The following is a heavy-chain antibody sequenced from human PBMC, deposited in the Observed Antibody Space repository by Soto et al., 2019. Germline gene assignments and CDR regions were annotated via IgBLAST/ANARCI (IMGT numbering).Heavy chain of an antibody. V-gene: IGHV3-74*03. CDR3: AIDAGYCSRTSCYRRAFDT. D-gene: IGHD2-2*01. Sequence: EVQLVESGGDLVQPGGSLRLSCAASGFTFSGHWMHWVRQVPGKGLEWVSRINTDGGSSAYADSVKGRFTISRDNAKNTLYLQMNGLRAEDTAVYYCAIDAGYCSRTSCYRRAFDTWGKGTTVTVSS. CDR2: INTDGGSS. CDR1: GFTFSGHW. J-gene: IGHJ3*02.